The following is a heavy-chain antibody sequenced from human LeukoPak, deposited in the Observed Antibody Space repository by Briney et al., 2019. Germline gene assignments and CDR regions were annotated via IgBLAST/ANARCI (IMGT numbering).Heavy chain of an antibody. Sequence: GGSLRLSCAASGFTFSSYEMNWVRQAPGKGLEWVSYISSSGSTIYYADSVKGRFTISRDNAKNSLYLQMNSLRADDTAVYYCARGGEYGDYPDYWGQGTLVTVSS. CDR2: ISSSGSTI. J-gene: IGHJ4*02. CDR3: ARGGEYGDYPDY. D-gene: IGHD4-17*01. CDR1: GFTFSSYE. V-gene: IGHV3-48*03.